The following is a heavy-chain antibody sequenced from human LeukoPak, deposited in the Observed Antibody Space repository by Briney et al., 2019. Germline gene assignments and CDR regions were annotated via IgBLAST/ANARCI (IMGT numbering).Heavy chain of an antibody. D-gene: IGHD4-11*01. CDR1: GFTFSSYS. Sequence: GGSLRLSCAASGFTFSSYSMNWVRQAPGKGLEWVSSISGSIGTTYYADAVKGRFTISRDSSKNTVYLQMNSLRAEDTAVYFCAKGYSVFDYWGQGTLVTVSS. CDR3: AKGYSVFDY. V-gene: IGHV3-23*01. J-gene: IGHJ4*02. CDR2: ISGSIGTT.